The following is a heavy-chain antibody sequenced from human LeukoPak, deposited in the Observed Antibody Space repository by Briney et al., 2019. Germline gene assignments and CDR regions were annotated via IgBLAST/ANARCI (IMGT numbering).Heavy chain of an antibody. J-gene: IGHJ4*02. CDR3: ASSFDYYDSSGYPY. CDR1: GGSLSSGDYY. V-gene: IGHV4-30-4*01. CDR2: IYYSGST. Sequence: PSQTLSLTCTVSGGSLSSGDYYWSSIRQPPGKGLEWIGYIYYSGSTYYKPSLKSRVTISVDTSKNQFSLELSSVTAADTAVYYCASSFDYYDSSGYPYWGQGTLVTVSS. D-gene: IGHD3-22*01.